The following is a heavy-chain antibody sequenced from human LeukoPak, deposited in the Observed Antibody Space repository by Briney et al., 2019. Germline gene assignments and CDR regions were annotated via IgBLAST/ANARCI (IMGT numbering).Heavy chain of an antibody. J-gene: IGHJ4*02. V-gene: IGHV1-58*02. CDR1: GFTFTSSP. CDR2: IVVSSGNT. D-gene: IGHD2-15*01. CDR3: AADLCSGGSCYSNY. Sequence: SVKVSCKASGFTFTSSPMQWVRQARGQRLEWIGWIVVSSGNTNYAQKFQERVTITRDMSTGTAYMELSSLRSEDTAVYYCAADLCSGGSCYSNYWGLGTLVTVSS.